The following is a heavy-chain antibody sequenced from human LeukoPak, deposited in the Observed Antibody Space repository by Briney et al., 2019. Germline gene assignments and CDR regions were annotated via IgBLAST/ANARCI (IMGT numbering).Heavy chain of an antibody. CDR2: IYYSGST. V-gene: IGHV4-59*01. CDR1: GGSISSYY. J-gene: IGHJ3*02. D-gene: IGHD6-6*01. CDR3: ARWYSSSSRAFDI. Sequence: SETLSLTCTVSGGSISSYYWSWIRQPPGKGLEWIGYIYYSGSTNYNPSLESRVTISVYTSKNQFSLKLSSVTAADTAVYFCARWYSSSSRAFDIWGQGTMVTVSS.